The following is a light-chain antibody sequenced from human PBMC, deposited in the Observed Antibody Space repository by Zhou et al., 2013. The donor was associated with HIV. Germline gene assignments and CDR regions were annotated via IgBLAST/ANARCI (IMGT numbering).Light chain of an antibody. J-gene: IGKJ1*01. Sequence: DIQMTQSPSSLSASVRDRVTITCRASQSITSSLNWYQQKPGKAPKLLIYAASSLQSGVPSRFSGTGSGTDFTLTISSLQPEDFATYYCQQGYSTPGTFGQGTKVEIK. V-gene: IGKV1-39*01. CDR1: QSITSS. CDR3: QQGYSTPGT. CDR2: AAS.